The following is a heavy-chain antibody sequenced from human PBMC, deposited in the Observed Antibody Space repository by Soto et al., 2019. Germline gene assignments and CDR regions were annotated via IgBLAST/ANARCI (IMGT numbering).Heavy chain of an antibody. CDR2: ISSSSSTI. D-gene: IGHD2-2*02. V-gene: IGHV3-48*01. CDR3: ARDRFYCSSTSCYIWDY. CDR1: GFTFSSYS. J-gene: IGHJ4*02. Sequence: GGSLRLSCAASGFTFSSYSMNWVRQAPGKGLEWVSYISSSSSTIYYADSVKGRFTISRDNAKNSLYLQMNSLRAEDTAVYYCARDRFYCSSTSCYIWDYWGQGTLVTVSS.